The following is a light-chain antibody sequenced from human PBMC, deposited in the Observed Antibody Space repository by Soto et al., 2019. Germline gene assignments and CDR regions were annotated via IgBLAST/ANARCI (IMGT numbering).Light chain of an antibody. J-gene: IGLJ1*01. Sequence: QSALTQPRSVSGSLGQSVTISCTGTSGDVGGYNYVSWYQKQSGQAPKLMIYDVSNQPSGVPDRFSGSKSGNTASLTIAGLQAEDEADYYCCSYGGNYTPYVLGTGTKLTVL. CDR2: DVS. CDR1: SGDVGGYNY. V-gene: IGLV2-11*01. CDR3: CSYGGNYTPYV.